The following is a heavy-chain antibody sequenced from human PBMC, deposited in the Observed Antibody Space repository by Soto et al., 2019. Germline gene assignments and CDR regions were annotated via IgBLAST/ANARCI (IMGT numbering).Heavy chain of an antibody. D-gene: IGHD3-10*01. CDR1: GGSINSGDYY. CDR2: IFHSGST. J-gene: IGHJ6*02. CDR3: ARERYYGSGTYYNYYSGMDV. V-gene: IGHV4-30-4*01. Sequence: PSETLSLTCTVSGGSINSGDYYWTWVRQPPGKGLEWIGNIFHSGSTYYTPSLQSRVTISLDTSKNHFPLKLSSVTPADTAVYYCARERYYGSGTYYNYYSGMDVWGQGTTVTVSS.